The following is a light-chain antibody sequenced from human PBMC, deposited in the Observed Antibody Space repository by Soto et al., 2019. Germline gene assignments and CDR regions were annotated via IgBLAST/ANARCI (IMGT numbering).Light chain of an antibody. CDR1: QTINSW. V-gene: IGKV1-5*03. CDR2: EAS. CDR3: QQYNTYPWT. J-gene: IGKJ1*01. Sequence: DVQMTQSPSTLSASVGNRVTITCRASQTINSWLAWYQQKPGKAPKFLIYEASTLESGVPSRFSGSGSGTEFPLTISSLQPDDFATYYCQQYNTYPWTCGQGTKVEI.